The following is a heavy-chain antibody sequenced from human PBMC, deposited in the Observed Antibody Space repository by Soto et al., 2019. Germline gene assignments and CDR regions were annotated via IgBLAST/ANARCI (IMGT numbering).Heavy chain of an antibody. D-gene: IGHD3-3*01. CDR2: ISSSGSST. CDR3: AKQPYDFWSGYPDGPKYFQH. Sequence: GGSLRLSCAASGFTFSSYTMNWVRQAPGKGLEWVSGISSSGSSTYYADSVKGRFTISRDNSKNTLYLQMNSLRAEDTAVYYCAKQPYDFWSGYPDGPKYFQHWGQGTLVTVSS. CDR1: GFTFSSYT. V-gene: IGHV3-23*01. J-gene: IGHJ1*01.